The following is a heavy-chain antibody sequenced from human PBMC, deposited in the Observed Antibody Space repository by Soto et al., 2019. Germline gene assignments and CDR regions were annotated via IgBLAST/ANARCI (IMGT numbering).Heavy chain of an antibody. J-gene: IGHJ4*01. CDR3: AREAVAAGRCRGRDF. Sequence: PSQTLSLTCAISGDGVSSNSAAWNWIRQPPSRGLEWLGRTYYRSKWYNDYAVSVKSRITINPDTSKNQLSLQLNSVSPEDTAMYDGAREAVAAGRCRGRDFWGQRDRVSVSA. V-gene: IGHV6-1*01. CDR1: GDGVSSNSAA. CDR2: TYYRSKWYN. D-gene: IGHD6-13*01.